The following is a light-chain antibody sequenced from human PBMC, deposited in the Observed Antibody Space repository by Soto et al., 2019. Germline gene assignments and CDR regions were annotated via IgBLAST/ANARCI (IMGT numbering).Light chain of an antibody. J-gene: IGLJ2*01. Sequence: QSALTQPASVSGSPGQSITIYCTGTRSDVGGYNYVSWYQHHPGKAPKLLIYEVTNRPAEVSNRFSGSKSGITASLTISGLQSEDEADYYCSSYTSGSTVIFGGGTKVTVL. CDR3: SSYTSGSTVI. CDR1: RSDVGGYNY. CDR2: EVT. V-gene: IGLV2-14*01.